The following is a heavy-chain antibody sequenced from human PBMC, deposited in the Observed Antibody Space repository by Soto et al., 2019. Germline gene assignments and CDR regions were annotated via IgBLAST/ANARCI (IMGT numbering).Heavy chain of an antibody. V-gene: IGHV1-69*13. D-gene: IGHD2-21*02. CDR2: IIPIFGTA. J-gene: IGHJ6*02. Sequence: SVKVSCKASGGTFSSYAISWVRQAPGQGLEWMGGIIPIFGTANYAQKFQGRVTITADESTSTAYMELSSLRSEDTAVYYCARDGSSHIVVVTALNYYYGMDVWGQGTTVTVSS. CDR3: ARDGSSHIVVVTALNYYYGMDV. CDR1: GGTFSSYA.